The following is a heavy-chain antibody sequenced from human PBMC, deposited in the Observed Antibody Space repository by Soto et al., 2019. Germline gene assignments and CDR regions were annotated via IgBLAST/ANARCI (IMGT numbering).Heavy chain of an antibody. Sequence: GGSLRLSCAASGFTVSSNYMSWVRQAPGKGLEWVSVIYSGGSTYYADSVKGRFTISRDNSKNTLYLQMNSLRAEDTAVYYCARLYSSSTGIDYWGQGTLVTVSS. CDR2: IYSGGST. D-gene: IGHD6-6*01. V-gene: IGHV3-66*04. CDR1: GFTVSSNY. CDR3: ARLYSSSTGIDY. J-gene: IGHJ4*02.